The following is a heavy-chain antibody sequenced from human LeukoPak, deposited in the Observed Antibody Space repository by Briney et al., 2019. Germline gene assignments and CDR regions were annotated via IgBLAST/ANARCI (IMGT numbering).Heavy chain of an antibody. D-gene: IGHD1-26*01. J-gene: IGHJ4*02. CDR2: INPNSGGT. Sequence: GASVKVSCKASGYTFTGYYMHWVRQAPGQGLEWMGWINPNSGGTNYAQKFQGRVTMTRDTSISTAYMELSRLRSDDTAVYYCARGRGATTRGVYYFDYWGQGTLVTVSS. CDR1: GYTFTGYY. CDR3: ARGRGATTRGVYYFDY. V-gene: IGHV1-2*02.